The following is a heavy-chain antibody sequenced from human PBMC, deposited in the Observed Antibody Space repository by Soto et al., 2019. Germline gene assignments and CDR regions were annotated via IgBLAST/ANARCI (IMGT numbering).Heavy chain of an antibody. Sequence: PSETLSLTCAVSGGSISSSNWWSWVRQPPGKGLEWIGQIYHSGSTNYNPSLKSRVTISVDKSKNQFSLKLSPVTAADTAVYYCASSRPHDYDFSSGYYYFDYPGQGTLVTLPS. J-gene: IGHJ4*02. CDR2: IYHSGST. D-gene: IGHD3-3*01. CDR3: ASSRPHDYDFSSGYYYFDY. CDR1: GGSISSSNW. V-gene: IGHV4-4*02.